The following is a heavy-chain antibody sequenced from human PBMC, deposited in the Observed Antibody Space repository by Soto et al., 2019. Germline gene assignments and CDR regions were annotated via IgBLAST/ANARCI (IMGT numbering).Heavy chain of an antibody. CDR3: AREYTYGSNFFDC. J-gene: IGHJ4*02. CDR1: GGSISSAAYY. D-gene: IGHD5-18*01. Sequence: QVQLQESGPGLVKPSQTLSLTCTVSGGSISSAAYYWSWIRQHPGKGLEWIGYISHSGSPYSSPSLQSRVIISADTSKNQFSVNLTSVTAADTAVYYCAREYTYGSNFFDCWGQGALVTVSS. V-gene: IGHV4-31*03. CDR2: ISHSGSP.